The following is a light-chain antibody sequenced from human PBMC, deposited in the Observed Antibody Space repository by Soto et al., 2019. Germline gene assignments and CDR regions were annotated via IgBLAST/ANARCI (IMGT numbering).Light chain of an antibody. V-gene: IGLV1-44*01. CDR2: TNN. CDR3: AAWADSLSGVV. CDR1: SSNIGSNT. J-gene: IGLJ2*01. Sequence: QSVLTQPPSASGTPGQRVTISCSGSSSNIGSNTVNWYQKLPGTAPKLLIYTNNLRPSGVPDRFSGSKSGTSASLAISGLQAEDEADYYCAAWADSLSGVVFGGGTKVTVL.